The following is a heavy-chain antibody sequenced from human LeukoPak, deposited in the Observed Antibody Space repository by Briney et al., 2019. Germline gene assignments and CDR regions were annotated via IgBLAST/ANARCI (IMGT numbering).Heavy chain of an antibody. J-gene: IGHJ4*02. CDR1: GFTFSSYS. CDR2: ISWNSGNI. V-gene: IGHV3-9*01. CDR3: AKSTSYDGSGSFDY. Sequence: PGGSLRLSCAASGFTFSSYSMNWVRQAPGKGLEWVAGISWNSGNIGYADSVKGRFTISRVNAKNSLYLQMNSLRAEDTAFFYCAKSTSYDGSGSFDYWGQGTLVTVSS. D-gene: IGHD3-22*01.